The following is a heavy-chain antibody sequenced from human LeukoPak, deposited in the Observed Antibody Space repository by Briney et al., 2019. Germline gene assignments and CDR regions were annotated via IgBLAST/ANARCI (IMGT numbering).Heavy chain of an antibody. CDR2: ISAYTGNT. J-gene: IGHJ4*02. D-gene: IGHD2-21*01. V-gene: IGHV1-18*01. Sequence: ASVKVSCKASGDTFTSYGISWVRQAPGQGLEWMGWISAYTGNTNYSQKLQGRVTMTTDTSTRTAYMELRSLRSDDTAVYYCARVEVITRPFDYWGQGTLVTVSS. CDR3: ARVEVITRPFDY. CDR1: GDTFTSYG.